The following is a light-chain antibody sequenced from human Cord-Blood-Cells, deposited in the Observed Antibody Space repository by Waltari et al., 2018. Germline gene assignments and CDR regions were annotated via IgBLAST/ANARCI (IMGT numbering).Light chain of an antibody. CDR3: SSYTSSSTYV. CDR1: SSDVGGYNY. Sequence: QSALTQPASVSGSPGQSITISCTRTSSDVGGYNYASWYQQHPGKAPKLMIYDVSKRPSGVSNRFSGSKSGNTASLTISGLQAEDEADYYCSSYTSSSTYVFGTGTKVTVL. CDR2: DVS. V-gene: IGLV2-14*01. J-gene: IGLJ1*01.